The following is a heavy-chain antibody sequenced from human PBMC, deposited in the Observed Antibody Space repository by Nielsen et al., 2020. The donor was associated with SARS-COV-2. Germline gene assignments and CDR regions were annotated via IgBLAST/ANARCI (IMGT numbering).Heavy chain of an antibody. CDR2: INWNSGSI. J-gene: IGHJ4*02. CDR1: GFTFDDYA. V-gene: IGHV3-9*01. D-gene: IGHD3-22*01. CDR3: AKAQAYDSSGYYSITYYFDY. Sequence: SLKISCAASGFTFDDYAMHWVRQAPGKGLEWVSGINWNSGSIVYADSVKGRFTISRDNAKSSLYLQMNSLRAEDTALYYCAKAQAYDSSGYYSITYYFDYWGQETLVTVSS.